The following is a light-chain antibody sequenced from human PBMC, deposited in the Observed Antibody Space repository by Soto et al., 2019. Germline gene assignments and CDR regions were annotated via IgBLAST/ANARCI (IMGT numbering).Light chain of an antibody. Sequence: EIVLTQSPASLSLSPGERATLSCRASQSVSSHLAWFQQRPGQAPRLLIYGASNRATGIPARFGGSGSGTNFTLTISSLEPEDFAVYYCQKRSNWPPVLTFGGGTKGEIK. CDR2: GAS. V-gene: IGKV3-11*01. CDR1: QSVSSH. CDR3: QKRSNWPPVLT. J-gene: IGKJ4*01.